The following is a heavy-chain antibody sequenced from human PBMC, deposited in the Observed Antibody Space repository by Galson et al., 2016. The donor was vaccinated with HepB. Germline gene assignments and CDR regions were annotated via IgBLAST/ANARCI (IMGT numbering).Heavy chain of an antibody. CDR2: IRQDGSGE. CDR3: GRWNYAFDC. CDR1: GFVFRTYV. Sequence: SLRLSCAASGFVFRTYVMGWVRQTPGKGLEWVANIRQDGSGEYFVDSVRGRFTISRDNAKNSLYLQMDGLRAEATAVYYCGRWNYAFDCWGQGTLVTVSS. V-gene: IGHV3-7*03. D-gene: IGHD1-7*01. J-gene: IGHJ4*02.